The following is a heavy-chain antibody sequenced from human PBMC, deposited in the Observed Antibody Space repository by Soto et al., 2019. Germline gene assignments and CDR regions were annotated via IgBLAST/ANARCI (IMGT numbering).Heavy chain of an antibody. CDR3: ARGYSYGWGYYYYMDV. CDR2: IYYSGST. CDR1: GGSISSYY. Sequence: SLTCTVSGGSISSYYWSWIRQPPGKGLEWIGYIYYSGSTNYNPSLKSRVTISVDTSKNQFSLKLSSVTAADTAVYYCARGYSYGWGYYYYMDVWGKGTTVTVSS. V-gene: IGHV4-59*12. D-gene: IGHD5-18*01. J-gene: IGHJ6*03.